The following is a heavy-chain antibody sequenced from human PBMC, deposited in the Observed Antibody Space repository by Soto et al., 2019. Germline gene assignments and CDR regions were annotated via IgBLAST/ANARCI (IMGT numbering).Heavy chain of an antibody. CDR1: VYSISSGYY. CDR2: IYHSGST. V-gene: IGHV4-38-2*01. J-gene: IGHJ4*02. Sequence: SETLSLTCAFSVYSISSGYYWGWIRQPPGKGLEWIGSIYHSGSTYYNPSLKSRVTISVDTSKNQFSLKLSSVTAADMAVYYRARGPYVFWSGYYYYFEYWGQGTLVIVSS. D-gene: IGHD3-3*01. CDR3: ARGPYVFWSGYYYYFEY.